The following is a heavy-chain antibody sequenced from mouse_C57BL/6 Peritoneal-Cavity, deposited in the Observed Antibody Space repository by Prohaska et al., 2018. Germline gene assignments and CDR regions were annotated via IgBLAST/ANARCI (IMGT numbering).Heavy chain of an antibody. CDR1: GYAFTNYL. D-gene: IGHD2-5*01. Sequence: QVQLQQSGAELVRPGTSVKVSCKASGYAFTNYLIEWVKQRPGQGLEWIGVINPGSGGTNYNEKVKGKATLTADKSSSTAYMQLSSLTSEDSAVYFCARTNYSKKEWFAYWGQGTLVTVSA. J-gene: IGHJ3*01. CDR2: INPGSGGT. V-gene: IGHV1-54*01. CDR3: ARTNYSKKEWFAY.